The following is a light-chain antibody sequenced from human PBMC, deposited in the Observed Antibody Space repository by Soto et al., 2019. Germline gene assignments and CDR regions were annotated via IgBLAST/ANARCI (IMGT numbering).Light chain of an antibody. V-gene: IGKV3-20*01. J-gene: IGKJ1*01. CDR3: QQYDSLQRT. CDR2: RTS. CDR1: QSVSSSY. Sequence: EIVLTQSPGTLSLSPGERATLSCRASQSVSSSYLAWYQQKPGQAPRLLIYRTSNRATGIPDRFSGSGSGTDFTLTISRLEPEDFAVYWCQQYDSLQRTFGQGTKVDSK.